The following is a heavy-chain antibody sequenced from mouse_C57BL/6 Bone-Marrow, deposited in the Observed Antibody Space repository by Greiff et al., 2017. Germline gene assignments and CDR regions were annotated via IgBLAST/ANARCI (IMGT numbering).Heavy chain of an antibody. CDR3: ARYDYDVAWFAY. CDR2: IHPNSGST. D-gene: IGHD2-4*01. CDR1: GYTFTSYW. V-gene: IGHV1-64*01. Sequence: VQLQQPGAELVKPGASVKLSCKASGYTFTSYWMHWVKQRPGQGLEWIGMIHPNSGSTNYNEKFKSKATLTVDKSSSTAYMQLSSLTSEDSAVYYCARYDYDVAWFAYWGRGTLVTVSA. J-gene: IGHJ3*01.